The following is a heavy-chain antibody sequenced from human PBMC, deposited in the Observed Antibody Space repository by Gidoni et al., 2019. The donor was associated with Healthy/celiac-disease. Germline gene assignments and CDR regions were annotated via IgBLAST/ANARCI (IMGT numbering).Heavy chain of an antibody. CDR2: INPNSGGT. J-gene: IGHJ4*02. CDR1: GYTFTGYY. Sequence: QVQLVQSGAEVKKPGASVTVSCTASGYTFTGYYIHWVRQAPGQGLEWMGWINPNSGGTTYAQKFQGRVTMTRDTSISTAYRELSRLRSDDTAVYYCARGDTAMVETWGQGTLVTVSS. V-gene: IGHV1-2*02. D-gene: IGHD5-18*01. CDR3: ARGDTAMVET.